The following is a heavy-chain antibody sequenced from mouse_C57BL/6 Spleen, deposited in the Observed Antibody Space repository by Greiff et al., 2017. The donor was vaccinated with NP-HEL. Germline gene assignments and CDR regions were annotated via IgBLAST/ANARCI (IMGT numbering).Heavy chain of an antibody. CDR3: ARDAPSYYGSSYDWYFDV. CDR2: ISYDGSN. Sequence: EVKLMESGPGLVKPSQSLSLTCSVTGYSITSGYYWNWIRQFPGNKLEWMGYISYDGSNNYNPSLKNRISITRDTSKNQFFLKLNSVTTEDTATYYCARDAPSYYGSSYDWYFDVWGTGTTVTVSS. D-gene: IGHD1-1*01. CDR1: GYSITSGYY. V-gene: IGHV3-6*01. J-gene: IGHJ1*03.